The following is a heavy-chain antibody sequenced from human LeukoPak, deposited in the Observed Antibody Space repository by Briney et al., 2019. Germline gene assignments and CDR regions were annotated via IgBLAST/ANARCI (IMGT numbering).Heavy chain of an antibody. D-gene: IGHD5-12*01. J-gene: IGHJ4*02. CDR2: IYSGGST. CDR3: ARDNSGYGFFDY. V-gene: IGHV3-53*01. CDR1: GFTVSSNY. Sequence: GGSLRLSCAASGFTVSSNYMSWVRQAPGKGLEWVSVIYSGGSTFYADSAKGRFTISRDNSKNTLYLQMNSLRAEDTAVYYCARDNSGYGFFDYWGQGTLVTVSS.